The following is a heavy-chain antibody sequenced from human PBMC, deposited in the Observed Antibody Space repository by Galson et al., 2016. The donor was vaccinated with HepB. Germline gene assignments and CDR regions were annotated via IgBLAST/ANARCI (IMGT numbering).Heavy chain of an antibody. V-gene: IGHV4-4*02. CDR3: ARGQARAAFDI. J-gene: IGHJ3*02. Sequence: SETLSLTCAVSGGSISSGNWCSWVRQPPGKGLEWFGEIYHSGNTNYNPSFKSRVTISIDKSKNHFSLKLTSVTAADTAVYYCARGQARAAFDIWGQGTMVTVSS. CDR2: IYHSGNT. CDR1: GGSISSGNW.